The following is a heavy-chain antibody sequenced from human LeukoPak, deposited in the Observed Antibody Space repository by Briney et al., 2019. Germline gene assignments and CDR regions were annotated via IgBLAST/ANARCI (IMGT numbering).Heavy chain of an antibody. Sequence: GGSLRLSCAASGFTFSAYSMSWVRQAPGKGLEWVSYISSSSSTVFYADSVKGRFTISRDNAKNSLYLQMNSLRDEDTAVYYCASQLVFRSPFDYWGQGTLVTVSS. CDR1: GFTFSAYS. J-gene: IGHJ4*02. CDR2: ISSSSSTV. V-gene: IGHV3-48*02. CDR3: ASQLVFRSPFDY.